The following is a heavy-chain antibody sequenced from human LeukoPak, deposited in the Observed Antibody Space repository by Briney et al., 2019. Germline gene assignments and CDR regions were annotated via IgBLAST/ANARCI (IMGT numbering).Heavy chain of an antibody. CDR3: ARDSGGSSGWQLDY. CDR2: IYYTGST. V-gene: IGHV4-39*07. Sequence: PSETLSLTCTVSGGSISSSSYYWGWIRQPPGKGLEWIGSIYYTGSTYYNPSLKSRVTISVDTSKNQFSLKLSSVTAADTAVYYCARDSGGSSGWQLDYWGQGTLVTVSS. D-gene: IGHD6-19*01. CDR1: GGSISSSSYY. J-gene: IGHJ4*02.